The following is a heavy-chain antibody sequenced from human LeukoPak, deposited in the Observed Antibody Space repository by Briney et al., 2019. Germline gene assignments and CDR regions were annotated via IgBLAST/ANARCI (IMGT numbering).Heavy chain of an antibody. Sequence: SETLSLTCTVSGGSISSSSYYWGWIRQPPGKGLEWIESIYYSGSTYYNPSLKSRVTISVDTSKNQFSLKLSSVTAADTAVYYCARLGTMIVGTTYDAFDIWGQGTMVTVSS. CDR1: GGSISSSSYY. D-gene: IGHD3-22*01. CDR3: ARLGTMIVGTTYDAFDI. CDR2: IYYSGST. V-gene: IGHV4-39*01. J-gene: IGHJ3*02.